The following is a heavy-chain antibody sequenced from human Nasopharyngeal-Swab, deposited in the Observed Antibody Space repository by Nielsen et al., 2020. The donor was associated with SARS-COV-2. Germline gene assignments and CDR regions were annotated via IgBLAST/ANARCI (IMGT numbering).Heavy chain of an antibody. D-gene: IGHD6-13*01. V-gene: IGHV1-46*01. CDR3: ARDRYLIPSAAGKDY. CDR1: GYTFTSYY. CDR2: INPSGGST. J-gene: IGHJ4*02. Sequence: ASVKVSCKASGYTFTSYYMHWVRRAPGQGLECIGLINPSGGSTSYAQKFQGRVTMTRDTSTSTVYMELSSLRSEDTAVYYCARDRYLIPSAAGKDYWGQGTLVTVSS.